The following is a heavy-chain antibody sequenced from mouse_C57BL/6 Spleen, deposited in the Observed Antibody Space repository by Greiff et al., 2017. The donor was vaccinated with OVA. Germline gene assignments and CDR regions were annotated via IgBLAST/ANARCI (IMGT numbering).Heavy chain of an antibody. CDR3: ARRGAQATFYAMDY. Sequence: QVQLQQPGAELVMPGASVKLSCKASGYTFTSYWMHWVKQRPGQGLEWIGELDPSDSYTNYNQKFKGKSTLTVDKSSSAAYMQLSSRTSEDSAVYYCARRGAQATFYAMDYWGQGTSVTVSS. CDR1: GYTFTSYW. V-gene: IGHV1-69*01. J-gene: IGHJ4*01. D-gene: IGHD3-2*02. CDR2: LDPSDSYT.